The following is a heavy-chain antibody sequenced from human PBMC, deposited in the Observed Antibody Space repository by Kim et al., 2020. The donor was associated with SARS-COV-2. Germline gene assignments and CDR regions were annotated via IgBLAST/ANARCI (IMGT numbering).Heavy chain of an antibody. CDR3: ARRIRNYDFWSGYYLDL. CDR1: GCSISSSSYY. D-gene: IGHD3-3*01. J-gene: IGHJ2*01. CDR2: IYYSGST. Sequence: SETLSLTCTVSGCSISSSSYYWGWIRQPPGKGLEWIGSIYYSGSTYYNPSLKSRVTISVDTSKNQFSLKLSSVTAADTAVYYCARRIRNYDFWSGYYLDLWGRGTLVTVSS. V-gene: IGHV4-39*01.